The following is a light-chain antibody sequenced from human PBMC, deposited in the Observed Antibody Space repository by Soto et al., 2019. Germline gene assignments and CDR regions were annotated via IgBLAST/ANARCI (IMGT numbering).Light chain of an antibody. CDR3: MQGAHWPWT. CDR1: QTLVYSDGNTY. V-gene: IGKV2-30*01. J-gene: IGKJ1*01. Sequence: DVVMTQSPLSLPVSLGQPASSSCTSTQTLVYSDGNTYLNWFHQRPGQSPRRLIYRVSNRDSGVPDRFSGSGSGTHFTLRISRVEAEDVGVYYCMQGAHWPWTFGQGTKLEIK. CDR2: RVS.